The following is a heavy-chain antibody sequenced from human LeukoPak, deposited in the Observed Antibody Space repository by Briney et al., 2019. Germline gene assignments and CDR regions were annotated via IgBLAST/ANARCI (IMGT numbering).Heavy chain of an antibody. CDR1: GFTFSSYA. Sequence: GGSLRLSCAASGFTFSSYAKHWVRQAPGKGLEWVSYISGSGSTIYYADSVKGRFTISRDNAKNSLYLQMISLRAEDTAVYYCARDLYGNSFWGQGTLVTVSS. V-gene: IGHV3-48*04. CDR3: ARDLYGNSF. CDR2: ISGSGSTI. D-gene: IGHD2-8*01. J-gene: IGHJ4*02.